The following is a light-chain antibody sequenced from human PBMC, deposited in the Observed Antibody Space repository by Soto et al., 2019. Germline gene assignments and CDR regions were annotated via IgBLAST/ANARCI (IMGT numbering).Light chain of an antibody. CDR3: QQYTTYSLT. Sequence: SQRPQSPSTLSASIGDRVTITCRASESISNWLAWYQQKPGRAPSLIIYDASTLERGVPSRFSGSGSGTEFTLIISNLQPDDFATYYCQQYTTYSLTFGQGTKVDIK. V-gene: IGKV1-5*01. J-gene: IGKJ1*01. CDR2: DAS. CDR1: ESISNW.